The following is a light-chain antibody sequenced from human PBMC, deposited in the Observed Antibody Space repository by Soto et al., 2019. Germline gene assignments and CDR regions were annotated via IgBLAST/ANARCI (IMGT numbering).Light chain of an antibody. CDR2: KAS. Sequence: DIQMTQSPSTLSASVGDRVTITCRASQSISSWLAWYQQKPGKAPKLLIYKASSLESGVPSRFSGSGSGTEFTLTISSLQPDDFATYYRQQYHSYSITFGQGTRLEIK. V-gene: IGKV1-5*03. CDR1: QSISSW. J-gene: IGKJ5*01. CDR3: QQYHSYSIT.